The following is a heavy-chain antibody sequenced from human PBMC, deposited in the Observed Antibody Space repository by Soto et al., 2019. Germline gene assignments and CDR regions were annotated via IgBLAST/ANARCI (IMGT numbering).Heavy chain of an antibody. CDR1: GFTFDDYA. V-gene: IGHV3-9*01. Sequence: PGGSLRLSCAASGFTFDDYAMHWVRQAPGKGLEWVSGISWNSGSIGYADSVKGRFTISRDNAKNSLYLQMNSLRAEDTALYYCAKGAGDGDIVLMDNYMDVWGKGTTVTVSS. J-gene: IGHJ6*03. D-gene: IGHD2-8*01. CDR2: ISWNSGSI. CDR3: AKGAGDGDIVLMDNYMDV.